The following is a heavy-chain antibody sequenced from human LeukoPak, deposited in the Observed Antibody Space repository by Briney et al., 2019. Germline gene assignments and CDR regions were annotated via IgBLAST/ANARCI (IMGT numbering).Heavy chain of an antibody. V-gene: IGHV4-39*01. CDR3: ARRRYSGSGSYLAPFDY. CDR2: IYSSGST. CDR1: GVSISSGSNY. J-gene: IGHJ4*02. D-gene: IGHD3-10*01. Sequence: SETLSLTCSVSGVSISSGSNYWGWIRQPPGKTLEWIGSIYSSGSTYYNPSLKSRVIILIDTAKNQFSLKLSSVTAADTAVYYCARRRYSGSGSYLAPFDYWGQGTLVTVSS.